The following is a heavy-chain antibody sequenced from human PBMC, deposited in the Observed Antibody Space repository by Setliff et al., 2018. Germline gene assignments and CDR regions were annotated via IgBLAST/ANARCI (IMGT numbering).Heavy chain of an antibody. J-gene: IGHJ4*02. V-gene: IGHV3-11*04. CDR1: GFTVSSNY. CDR2: ISNSGSTI. D-gene: IGHD6-19*01. Sequence: GGSLRLSCAASGFTVSSNYMSWVRQATGKGLEWVSYISNSGSTIYYAASVKGRFTISRDHAKNSLYLQMNRLRAEATAVYYCARASSVAGLTTDYWGQGTLVTVS. CDR3: ARASSVAGLTTDY.